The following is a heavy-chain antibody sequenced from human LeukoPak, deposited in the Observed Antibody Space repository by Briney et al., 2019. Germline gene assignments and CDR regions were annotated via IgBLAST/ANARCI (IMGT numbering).Heavy chain of an antibody. Sequence: PGGSLRLSCAASGFTFDDYAMPWVRQAPGKGLEWVSGISWNSGSIGYADSVKGRFTISRDNAKNSLYLQMNSLRAEDTALYYCAKGPGYYDSSGPDYWGQGTLVTVSS. CDR3: AKGPGYYDSSGPDY. V-gene: IGHV3-9*01. J-gene: IGHJ4*02. D-gene: IGHD3-22*01. CDR1: GFTFDDYA. CDR2: ISWNSGSI.